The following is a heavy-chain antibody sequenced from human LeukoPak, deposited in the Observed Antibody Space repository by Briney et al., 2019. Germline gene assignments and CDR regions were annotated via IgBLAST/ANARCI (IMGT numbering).Heavy chain of an antibody. J-gene: IGHJ4*02. CDR2: INPNSGGT. CDR1: GYTFTGYY. D-gene: IGHD1-20*01. CDR3: ARDNWNPPIDY. Sequence: ASVKVSCKASGYTFTGYYMHWVRQAPGQGLEWMGWINPNSGGTNYAQKFQGRVTMTRDTSVSTAYMELSSLRSEDTAVYYCARDNWNPPIDYWGQGTLVTVSS. V-gene: IGHV1-2*02.